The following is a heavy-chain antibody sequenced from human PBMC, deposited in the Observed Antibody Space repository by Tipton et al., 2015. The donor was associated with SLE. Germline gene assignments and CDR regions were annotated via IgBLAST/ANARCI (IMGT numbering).Heavy chain of an antibody. D-gene: IGHD6-19*01. Sequence: SLRLSCAASGFTVSSNYMSWVRQAPGKGLEWVSVIYSGGSTYYADSVKGRFTISRDNSKNTLYLQMNSLRAEDTAVYYCARGGLGRGSGWSGAFDPWGQGTLVTVSS. V-gene: IGHV3-53*05. CDR1: GFTVSSNY. CDR3: ARGGLGRGSGWSGAFDP. CDR2: IYSGGST. J-gene: IGHJ5*02.